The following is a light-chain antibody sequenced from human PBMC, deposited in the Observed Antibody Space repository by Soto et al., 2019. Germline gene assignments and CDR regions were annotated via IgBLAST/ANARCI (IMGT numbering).Light chain of an antibody. Sequence: QSALTQPRSVSGSPGQSVTISCTGTSSDVGYYNYVSWYQQHPGKAPKLMIYDVNKRPSGVPDRFSGSKSGNTASLTISGLHAEDEADYYCCSYAGSYSHVVFGGGTKLTVL. CDR2: DVN. CDR3: CSYAGSYSHVV. J-gene: IGLJ2*01. V-gene: IGLV2-11*01. CDR1: SSDVGYYNY.